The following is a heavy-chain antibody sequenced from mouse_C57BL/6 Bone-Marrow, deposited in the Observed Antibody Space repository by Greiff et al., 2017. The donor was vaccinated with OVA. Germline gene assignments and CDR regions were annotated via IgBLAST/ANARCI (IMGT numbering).Heavy chain of an antibody. Sequence: QVQLQQSGAELVKPGASVKMSCKASGYTFTSYWITWVKQRPGQGLEWIGDIYPGSGSTNYNEKFKSKATLTVDTSSSTAYMQLSSLTSEDSAVYYCARFDYYYGSDYAMDYWGQGTSVTVSS. J-gene: IGHJ4*01. D-gene: IGHD1-1*01. CDR3: ARFDYYYGSDYAMDY. CDR1: GYTFTSYW. V-gene: IGHV1-55*01. CDR2: IYPGSGST.